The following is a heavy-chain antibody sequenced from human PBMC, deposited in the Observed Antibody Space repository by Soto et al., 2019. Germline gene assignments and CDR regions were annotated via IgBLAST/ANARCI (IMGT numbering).Heavy chain of an antibody. CDR1: GFTFSSYA. Sequence: EVQLLESGGGLVQPGGSPRLSCAASGFTFSSYAMSWVRQAPGKGLEWVSAISGSGDSTYYADSVKGRFTISRDNSKNSLYLQMNSLRAEDTAVYYCAKRTVGWYFDLWGRGTLVTVSS. V-gene: IGHV3-23*01. J-gene: IGHJ2*01. CDR3: AKRTVGWYFDL. D-gene: IGHD4-17*01. CDR2: ISGSGDST.